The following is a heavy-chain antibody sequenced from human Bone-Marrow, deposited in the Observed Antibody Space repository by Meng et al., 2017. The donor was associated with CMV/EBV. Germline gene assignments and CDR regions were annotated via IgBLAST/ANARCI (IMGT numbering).Heavy chain of an antibody. CDR3: ARDGCTSTSCYPHFDY. Sequence: GESLKISCAASGFTFSSYEMNWVRQAPGKGLEWVSYISSSGSTIYDADSVKGRFTISRDNAKNSLYLQMSSLRAEDTAVYYCARDGCTSTSCYPHFDYWGQGTLVTVSS. V-gene: IGHV3-48*03. CDR1: GFTFSSYE. D-gene: IGHD2-2*01. CDR2: ISSSGSTI. J-gene: IGHJ4*02.